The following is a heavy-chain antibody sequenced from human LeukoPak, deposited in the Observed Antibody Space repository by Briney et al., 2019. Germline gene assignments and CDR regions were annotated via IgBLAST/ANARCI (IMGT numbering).Heavy chain of an antibody. J-gene: IGHJ6*03. Sequence: GASVKVSCKASGYTFTGYYMHWVRQAPGQGLEWMGWINPNSGGTNYAQKFQGRVTMTRDTSISTAYMELSRLRSDDTAVYYCARSPITMVPYYYYMDVWGKGTTVTISS. D-gene: IGHD3-10*01. CDR2: INPNSGGT. V-gene: IGHV1-2*02. CDR1: GYTFTGYY. CDR3: ARSPITMVPYYYYMDV.